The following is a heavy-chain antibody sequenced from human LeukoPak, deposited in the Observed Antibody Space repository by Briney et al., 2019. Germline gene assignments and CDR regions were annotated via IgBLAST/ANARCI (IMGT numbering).Heavy chain of an antibody. CDR1: GYSISSGYY. D-gene: IGHD1-26*01. V-gene: IGHV4-38-2*02. CDR2: IYHSGST. Sequence: PSETLSLTXTVSGYSISSGYYWGWIRQPPGKGLEWIGSIYHSGSTYYNPSLKSRVTISVDTSKNQFSLKLSSVTAADTAVYYCARVGGSYKFDYWGQRTLVTVSS. J-gene: IGHJ4*02. CDR3: ARVGGSYKFDY.